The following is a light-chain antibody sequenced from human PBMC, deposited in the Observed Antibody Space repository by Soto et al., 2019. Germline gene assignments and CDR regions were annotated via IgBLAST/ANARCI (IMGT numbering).Light chain of an antibody. Sequence: EIVLTQSPSTLSLSPGERATLSCRASESTSGYLAWYQHKPGQAPRLLIYDASTRTPGIPARFSGSGSGTDFTLTISSLEPEDFAVYYCQQRSNIFGPGTKVDIK. V-gene: IGKV3-11*01. J-gene: IGKJ3*01. CDR3: QQRSNI. CDR2: DAS. CDR1: ESTSGY.